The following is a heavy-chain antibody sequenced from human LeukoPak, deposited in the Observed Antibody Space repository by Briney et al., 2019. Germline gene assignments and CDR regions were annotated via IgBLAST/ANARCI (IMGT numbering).Heavy chain of an antibody. CDR2: ISAYNGNT. CDR3: ARGRDIVVVPAANFDI. CDR1: GYTFTSYG. J-gene: IGHJ3*02. Sequence: ASVKVSCKASGYTFTSYGINWVRQAPGQGLEWMGWISAYNGNTNYAQKLQGRVTMTTDTSTSTAYMELRSLRSDDTAVYYCARGRDIVVVPAANFDIWGQGTMVTVSS. D-gene: IGHD2-2*01. V-gene: IGHV1-18*01.